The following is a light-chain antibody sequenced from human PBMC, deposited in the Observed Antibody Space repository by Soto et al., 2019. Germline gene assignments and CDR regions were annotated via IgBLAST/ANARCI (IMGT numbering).Light chain of an antibody. Sequence: ALTQPASVSGSPGQSITISCSGTTNDIGGYNYVSWYQHHPGKVPKVIIYEVRNRPSGVSNRFSGSKSGNTASLTISGLQAEDEADYYCCSYTIGATPVFGGGTKVTVL. CDR2: EVR. CDR1: TNDIGGYNY. CDR3: CSYTIGATPV. J-gene: IGLJ3*02. V-gene: IGLV2-14*01.